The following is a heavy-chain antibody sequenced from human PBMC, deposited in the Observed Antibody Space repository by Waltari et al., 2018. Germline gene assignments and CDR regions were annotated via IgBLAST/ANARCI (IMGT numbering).Heavy chain of an antibody. D-gene: IGHD3-22*01. CDR1: GGSFSGYY. CDR2: INHSGST. Sequence: QVQLQQWGAGLLKPSETLSLTCAVYGGSFSGYYWSWIRPPPGKGLEWIGEINHSGSTNYNPSLKSRVTISVDTSKNQFSLKLSSVTAADTAVYYCARDGGYYDSSGYGSWFDPWGQGTLVTVSS. CDR3: ARDGGYYDSSGYGSWFDP. V-gene: IGHV4-34*01. J-gene: IGHJ5*02.